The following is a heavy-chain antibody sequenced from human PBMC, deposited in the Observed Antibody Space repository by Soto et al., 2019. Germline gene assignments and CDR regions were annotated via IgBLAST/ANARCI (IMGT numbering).Heavy chain of an antibody. Sequence: SETLSLTCAVYGGSFSGYYVSWIRQPPGKGLEWIGEINHSGSTNYNPSLKSRVTISVDTSKNQFSLKLSSVTAADTAVYYCARSLPAGGYCSSTSCRERANFDYWGQGTLVTVSS. CDR1: GGSFSGYY. J-gene: IGHJ4*02. CDR2: INHSGST. CDR3: ARSLPAGGYCSSTSCRERANFDY. V-gene: IGHV4-34*01. D-gene: IGHD2-2*01.